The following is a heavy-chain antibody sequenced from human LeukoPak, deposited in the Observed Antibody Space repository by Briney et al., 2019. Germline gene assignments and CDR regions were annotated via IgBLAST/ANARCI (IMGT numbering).Heavy chain of an antibody. J-gene: IGHJ4*02. Sequence: PGGSLRLSCAASGFTFSSYWMHWVRQAPGKGLVWVSRINTDGSSTSYADSVKGRFTISRDNAKNTLYLQMNSLRAEDTAVYYCARVRYCSSTSCYTPFDYWGQGTLVTVSS. D-gene: IGHD2-2*02. CDR1: GFTFSSYW. V-gene: IGHV3-74*01. CDR3: ARVRYCSSTSCYTPFDY. CDR2: INTDGSST.